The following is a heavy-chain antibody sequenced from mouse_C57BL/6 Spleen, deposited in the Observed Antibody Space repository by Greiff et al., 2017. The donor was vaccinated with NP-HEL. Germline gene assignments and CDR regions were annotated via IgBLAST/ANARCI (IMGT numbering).Heavy chain of an antibody. D-gene: IGHD1-1*01. Sequence: EVKLVESGGGLVKPGGSLKLSCAASGFTFSSYTMSWVRQTPEKRLEWVATISGGGGNTYYPDSVKGRFTISRDNAKNTLYLQISSLMSEDTALYYCARHTHLRNYFDYWGQGTTLTVSS. V-gene: IGHV5-9*01. CDR1: GFTFSSYT. CDR2: ISGGGGNT. CDR3: ARHTHLRNYFDY. J-gene: IGHJ2*01.